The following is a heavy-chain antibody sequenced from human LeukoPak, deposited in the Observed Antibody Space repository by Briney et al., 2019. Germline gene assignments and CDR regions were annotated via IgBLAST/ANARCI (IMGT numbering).Heavy chain of an antibody. CDR3: ARLGTRTGDPRDY. CDR1: GFTVSSNY. D-gene: IGHD7-27*01. CDR2: IYSGGST. Sequence: GGSLRLSCAAFGFTVSSNYMSWVRQAPGKGLEWVSVIYSGGSTYYADSVKGRFTISRDNSKNTLYLQMNSLRAEDTAVYYCARLGTRTGDPRDYWGQGTLVTVSS. V-gene: IGHV3-53*01. J-gene: IGHJ4*02.